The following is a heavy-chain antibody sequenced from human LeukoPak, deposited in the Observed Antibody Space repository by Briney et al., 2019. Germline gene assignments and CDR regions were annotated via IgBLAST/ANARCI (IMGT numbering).Heavy chain of an antibody. CDR1: GGSISSCY. CDR3: ARDVPGTRVSVSSSWYDACTYYYYGMDV. CDR2: IYTSGST. V-gene: IGHV4-4*07. D-gene: IGHD6-13*01. Sequence: SETLSLTCTVSGGSISSCYWSWIRQPAGKGLEWIGCIYTSGSTNYNPSLKSRVTISEDTSKNQFSLKLSSVTAAATAVFYCARDVPGTRVSVSSSWYDACTYYYYGMDVWGQGATVSASS. J-gene: IGHJ6*02.